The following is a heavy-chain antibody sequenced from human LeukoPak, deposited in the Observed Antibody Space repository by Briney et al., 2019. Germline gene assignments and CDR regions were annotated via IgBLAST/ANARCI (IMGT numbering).Heavy chain of an antibody. CDR2: INHSGST. CDR1: GGSFSSYY. V-gene: IGHV4-34*01. Sequence: TSSETLSLTCAVYGGSFSSYYWSWIRQPPGKGLEWIGEINHSGSTNYNPSLKSRVTISVDTSKNQFSLKLSSVTAADTAVYYCARVFFPYYYGSGSPLDYWGQGTLVTVSS. J-gene: IGHJ4*02. D-gene: IGHD3-10*01. CDR3: ARVFFPYYYGSGSPLDY.